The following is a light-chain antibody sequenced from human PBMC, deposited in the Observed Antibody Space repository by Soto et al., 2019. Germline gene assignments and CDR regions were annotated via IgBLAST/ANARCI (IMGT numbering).Light chain of an antibody. CDR2: GAS. CDR3: QQSGDAPYT. Sequence: ENGLTQSPGTLSLSPGERVTLSCGASQSVTRSCLAWYQQKPGQAPRLLMYGASSRATGIPDRFSGSGSGTDFTLTISQLEPEDFAVYYCQQSGDAPYTFGQGTKLEIK. J-gene: IGKJ2*01. CDR1: QSVTRSC. V-gene: IGKV3-20*01.